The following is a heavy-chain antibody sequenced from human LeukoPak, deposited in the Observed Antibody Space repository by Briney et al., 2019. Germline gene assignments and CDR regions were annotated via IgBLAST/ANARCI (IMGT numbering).Heavy chain of an antibody. J-gene: IGHJ3*02. V-gene: IGHV3-23*01. CDR3: AGSPSYSGDYSYDAFHM. CDR2: ISDRSVSI. D-gene: IGHD1-26*01. CDR1: GFTFSTYA. Sequence: RGSLCPSCAASGFTFSTYAMSWVRQAPGKGLEWVSSISDRSVSIYYADSVRGRFTISRDNSKYTLSLHMNSLRAEDTAIYWCAGSPSYSGDYSYDAFHMGGQWTMVTVSS.